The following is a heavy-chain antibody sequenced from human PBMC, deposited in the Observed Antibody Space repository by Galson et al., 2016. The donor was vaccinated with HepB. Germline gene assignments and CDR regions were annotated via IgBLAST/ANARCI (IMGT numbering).Heavy chain of an antibody. CDR3: ASEVRYSPSGGMDV. Sequence: CAISGDSVSSSTAAWIWIRQSPSRGLEWLGRTYYRSNWYNDYALSLKSRITINPDTSKNQFSLQLSSVTPEDTAVYYCASEVRYSPSGGMDVWGQGTTVTVSS. V-gene: IGHV6-1*01. CDR2: TYYRSNWYN. J-gene: IGHJ6*02. D-gene: IGHD3-9*01. CDR1: GDSVSSSTAA.